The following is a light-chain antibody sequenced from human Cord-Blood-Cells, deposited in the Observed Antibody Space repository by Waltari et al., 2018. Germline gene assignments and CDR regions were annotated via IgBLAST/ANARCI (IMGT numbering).Light chain of an antibody. CDR1: QGIISY. CDR3: QQYYSFPGP. V-gene: IGKV1D-8*01. CDR2: AAS. Sequence: VIWLTQSPSLLSASIGDRVTISCRMSQGIISYLAWYQQKPGKTPELLIYAASTLQSGVPTSFSGSGSETDFTLTISYLQSEDFATYYCQQYYSFPGPFDQGTKVEIK. J-gene: IGKJ1*01.